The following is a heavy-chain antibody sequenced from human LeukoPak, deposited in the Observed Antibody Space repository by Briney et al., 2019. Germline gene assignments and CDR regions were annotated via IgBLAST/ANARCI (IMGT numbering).Heavy chain of an antibody. CDR2: IYHSGST. J-gene: IGHJ3*02. CDR3: ARRLGYCSSTSCSVGAFDI. D-gene: IGHD2-2*01. Sequence: SQTLSLTCAVSGGSISSGGYSWSWIRQPPGKGLEWIGYIYHSGSTYYNPSLKSRVTISVDRSKNQFSLKLSSVTAADTAVYHCARRLGYCSSTSCSVGAFDIWGQGTMVTVSS. V-gene: IGHV4-30-2*01. CDR1: GGSISSGGYS.